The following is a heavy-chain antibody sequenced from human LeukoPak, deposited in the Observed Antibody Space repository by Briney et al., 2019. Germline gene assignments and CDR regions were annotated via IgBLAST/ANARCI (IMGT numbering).Heavy chain of an antibody. V-gene: IGHV3-30*02. CDR3: AKDTSSGRSTADY. D-gene: IGHD6-19*01. CDR1: GFTFSSYG. Sequence: PGGSLRLSCAASGFTFSSYGMHWVRQAPGKGLEWVAFIRYDGSNKYYADSVKGRFTISRDNSKNTLYLQMNSLRAEDTAVYYCAKDTSSGRSTADYWGQGTLVTVSS. J-gene: IGHJ4*02. CDR2: IRYDGSNK.